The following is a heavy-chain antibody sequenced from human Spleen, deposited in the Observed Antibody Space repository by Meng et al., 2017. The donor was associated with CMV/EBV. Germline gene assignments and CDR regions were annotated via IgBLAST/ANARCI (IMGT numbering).Heavy chain of an antibody. D-gene: IGHD3-3*01. CDR3: ARGPAEWSASHYMDV. Sequence: GGSLRLSCAASGFIFSSHSMNWVRQAPGRGLEWISYISSRATTIYDADSLRGRFTISRDNAKNSLYLQMNSLRPDDTGVYYCARGPAEWSASHYMDVWGQGTTVTVSS. CDR1: GFIFSSHS. V-gene: IGHV3-48*04. CDR2: ISSRATTI. J-gene: IGHJ6*03.